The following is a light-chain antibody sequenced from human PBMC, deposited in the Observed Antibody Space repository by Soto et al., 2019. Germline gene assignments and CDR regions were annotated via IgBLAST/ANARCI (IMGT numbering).Light chain of an antibody. CDR1: SSDVGGYNY. J-gene: IGLJ2*01. V-gene: IGLV2-14*01. CDR2: EVS. CDR3: TSYTSTTTLV. Sequence: QSALTQPASVSGSPGQSITISYTGTSSDVGGYNYVSWYQHHPGRAPKLMIYEVSNRPSGVSHRFSASKSGNTASLTISGLQAEDEADYYCTSYTSTTTLVFGGGTKLTVL.